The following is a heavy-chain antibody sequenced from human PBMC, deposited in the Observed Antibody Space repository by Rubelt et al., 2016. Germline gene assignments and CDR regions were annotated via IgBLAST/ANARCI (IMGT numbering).Heavy chain of an antibody. CDR3: ARLPKDYYDSSGYYRPRFWGCDY. D-gene: IGHD3-22*01. J-gene: IGHJ4*02. CDR1: GFTFSSYG. V-gene: IGHV3-33*01. Sequence: QVQLVESGGGVVQPGRSLRLSCAASGFTFSSYGMHWVRQAPGKGLEWVAVIWYDGSNKYYADSVKGRFTISGDNSKNTRYLQMNRLRGEETAVYYCARLPKDYYDSSGYYRPRFWGCDYWGQGTLVTVSS. CDR2: IWYDGSNK.